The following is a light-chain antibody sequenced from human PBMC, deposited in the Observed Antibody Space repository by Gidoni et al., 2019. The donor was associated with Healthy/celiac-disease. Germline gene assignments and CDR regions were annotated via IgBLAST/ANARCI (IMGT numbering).Light chain of an antibody. J-gene: IGKJ3*01. CDR3: QQYDNLPAFT. CDR1: QDISNY. CDR2: DAS. V-gene: IGKV1-33*01. Sequence: DIQMTHSPSSLSASVGDRVTITCQASQDISNYLNWYQQKPGKAPKLLIYDASNLETGVPSRFSGSGSGTDFTLTISSLQPEDIATYYCQQYDNLPAFTFGPGTKVEIK.